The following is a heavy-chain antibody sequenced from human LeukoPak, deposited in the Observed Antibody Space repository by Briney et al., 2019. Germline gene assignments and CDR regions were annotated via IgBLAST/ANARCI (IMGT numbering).Heavy chain of an antibody. J-gene: IGHJ1*01. CDR1: GYTFTKYG. D-gene: IGHD3-22*01. V-gene: IGHV1-18*01. CDR3: SRNDYDSSGYAEYFQH. CDR2: ISAYNGNT. Sequence: AASVKVSCKASGYTFTKYGINGVRQAPGQGLEWMGWISAYNGNTNYAQKLQGRVTMTTDTSTSTAYMELRSLRSDDTAVYYCSRNDYDSSGYAEYFQHWGQGTLVTVSS.